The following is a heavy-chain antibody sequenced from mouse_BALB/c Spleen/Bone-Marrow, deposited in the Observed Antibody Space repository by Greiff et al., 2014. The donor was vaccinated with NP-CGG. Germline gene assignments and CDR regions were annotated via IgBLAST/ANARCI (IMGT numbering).Heavy chain of an antibody. CDR1: GFNIKDTY. Sequence: DVPLVESGAELVKPGASVKLSCTASGFNIKDTYMHWVKQRPEQGLEWIGRIDPANGNTKYDPKFQGKATITADTSSNTAYLQLRQLTSWDTCVYFWACFWFGVYFDVWGAGTTVTVSS. J-gene: IGHJ1*01. CDR3: ACFWFGVYFDV. D-gene: IGHD2-2*01. V-gene: IGHV14-3*02. CDR2: IDPANGNT.